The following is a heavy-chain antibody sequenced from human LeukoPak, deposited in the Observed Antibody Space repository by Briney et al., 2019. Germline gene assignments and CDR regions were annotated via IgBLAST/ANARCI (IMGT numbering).Heavy chain of an antibody. Sequence: SETLSLTCAVYGGSFSGYYWSWIRQPPGKGLEWIGEINHSGSTNYNPSLKSRVTISVDTSKNQFSLKLSSVTAADTAVYYCARRPLGIQLWLPNWFDPWGQGTLVTVSS. CDR1: GGSFSGYY. D-gene: IGHD5-18*01. CDR3: ARRPLGIQLWLPNWFDP. CDR2: INHSGST. V-gene: IGHV4-34*01. J-gene: IGHJ5*02.